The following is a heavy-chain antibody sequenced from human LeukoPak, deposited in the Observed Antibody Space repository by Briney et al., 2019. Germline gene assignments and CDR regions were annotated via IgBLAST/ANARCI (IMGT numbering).Heavy chain of an antibody. CDR3: ARDSGRGWFDP. V-gene: IGHV3-53*01. D-gene: IGHD2-15*01. CDR1: GFTVNTNY. J-gene: IGHJ5*02. CDR2: MHSVGTT. Sequence: GGSLRLSCAASGFTVNTNYMSWVRQAPGKGLEWVSIMHSVGTTYYADSVKGRFTFSRDNSKNTLYLQMNNLRAEDTAVYYCARDSGRGWFDPWGQGTLVTVSS.